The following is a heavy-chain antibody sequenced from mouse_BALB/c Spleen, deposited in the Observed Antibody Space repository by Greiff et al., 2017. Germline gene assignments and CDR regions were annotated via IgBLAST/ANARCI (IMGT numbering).Heavy chain of an antibody. CDR3: TRWSGLVSFYFDY. J-gene: IGHJ2*01. V-gene: IGHV1S127*01. CDR1: GYTFTSYW. Sequence: VQLQQPGAELVKPGASVKMSCKASGYTFTSYWMHWVKQRPGQGLEWIGTIDPSDSYTSYNQKFKGKATLTVDTSSSTAYMQLSSLTSEDSAVYYCTRWSGLVSFYFDYWGQGTTLTVSS. D-gene: IGHD6-2*01. CDR2: IDPSDSYT.